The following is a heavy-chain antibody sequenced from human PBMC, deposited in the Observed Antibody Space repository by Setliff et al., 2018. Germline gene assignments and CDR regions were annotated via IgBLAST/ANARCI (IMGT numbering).Heavy chain of an antibody. Sequence: PSETLSLTCAVYGGSFSGYYWTWIRQPPGKGLEWIGEINHSGSSNYNPSLKSRVTISVDTSKNQFSLNLSSVTAADTAVYYCARGPRYSGSYYVNYWSQGTLVTVSS. J-gene: IGHJ4*02. CDR3: ARGPRYSGSYYVNY. D-gene: IGHD1-26*01. CDR2: INHSGSS. V-gene: IGHV4-34*01. CDR1: GGSFSGYY.